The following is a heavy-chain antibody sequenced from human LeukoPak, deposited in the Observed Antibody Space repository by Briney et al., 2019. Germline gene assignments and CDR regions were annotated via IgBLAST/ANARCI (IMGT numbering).Heavy chain of an antibody. CDR2: ISYDGSNK. CDR1: GFTFSSYG. D-gene: IGHD4/OR15-4a*01. Sequence: GGSLRLSCAASGFTFSSYGVHWVRQAPGKGLEWVAVISYDGSNKYYADSVKGRFTISRDNSKNTVHLQMNSLRAEDTAVYYCARRAGAYSHPYDYWGQGTLVTVSS. V-gene: IGHV3-30*03. CDR3: ARRAGAYSHPYDY. J-gene: IGHJ4*02.